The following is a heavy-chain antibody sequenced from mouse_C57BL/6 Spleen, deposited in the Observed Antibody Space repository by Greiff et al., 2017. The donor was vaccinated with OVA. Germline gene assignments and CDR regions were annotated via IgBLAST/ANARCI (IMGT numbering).Heavy chain of an antibody. CDR1: GYTFTSYW. V-gene: IGHV1-69*01. CDR3: ARHYGSSYWYFDV. CDR2: IDPSDSYT. D-gene: IGHD1-1*01. J-gene: IGHJ1*03. Sequence: QVQLQQPGAELVMPGASVKLSCKASGYTFTSYWMHWVKQRPGQGLEWIGEIDPSDSYTNYNQKFKGKSTLTVDKSSSTAYMQLISLTSEDSAVYYCARHYGSSYWYFDVWGTGTTVTVSS.